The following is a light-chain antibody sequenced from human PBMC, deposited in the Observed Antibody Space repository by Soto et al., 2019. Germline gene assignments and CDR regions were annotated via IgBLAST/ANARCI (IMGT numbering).Light chain of an antibody. J-gene: IGLJ1*01. CDR3: CTFAGRYSYV. CDR1: SSDVGFYNF. Sequence: QSVLTQPASVSGSPGQSITISCSGTSSDVGFYNFVSWHQQHPGKAPKLMIYDVAKRPSGVPDRFSGFKSGNTASLTISGLQAEDEADYYCCTFAGRYSYVFGSGTKLTVL. CDR2: DVA. V-gene: IGLV2-11*01.